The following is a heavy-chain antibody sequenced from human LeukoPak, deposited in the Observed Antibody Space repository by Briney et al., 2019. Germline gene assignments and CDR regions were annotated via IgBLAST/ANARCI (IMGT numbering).Heavy chain of an antibody. CDR1: GGSISSSSYY. V-gene: IGHV4-39*01. Sequence: SETLSLTCTVSGGSISSSSYYWGWIRQPPGKGLEWIGSIYYSRSTYYNPSLKSRVTISVDTSKNQFSLKLSSVTAADTAVYYCATAMAFDYWGQGTLVTVSS. J-gene: IGHJ4*02. CDR2: IYYSRST. CDR3: ATAMAFDY. D-gene: IGHD5-18*01.